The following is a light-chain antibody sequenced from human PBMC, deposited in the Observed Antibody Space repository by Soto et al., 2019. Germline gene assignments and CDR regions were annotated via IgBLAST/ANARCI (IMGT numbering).Light chain of an antibody. CDR2: HAY. CDR3: QQRRNWPPLT. V-gene: IGKV3-11*01. J-gene: IGKJ4*01. CDR1: EYVDIY. Sequence: ETVLTQSPATLSLSPGETTTLSCRASEYVDIYLAWYQQKPGQAPRLLIYHAYNRATGIPARFSGSGSGTDFTLTISSLEPEDSAVYYCQQRRNWPPLTFGGGTSVEIK.